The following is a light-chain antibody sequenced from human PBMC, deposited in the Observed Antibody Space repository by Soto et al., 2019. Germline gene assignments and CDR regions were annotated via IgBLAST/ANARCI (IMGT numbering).Light chain of an antibody. V-gene: IGLV2-14*01. J-gene: IGLJ2*01. Sequence: QSALTQPASVSGSPGQSITISCTGTSSDIGGYDYVSWYQQYPGKVPKLMIYDVTNRASGVPSRFSASKSGDTASLTIAGRQAEDEAEYYGSSYTSTSTLVVFGGGTKLTVL. CDR3: SSYTSTSTLVV. CDR2: DVT. CDR1: SSDIGGYDY.